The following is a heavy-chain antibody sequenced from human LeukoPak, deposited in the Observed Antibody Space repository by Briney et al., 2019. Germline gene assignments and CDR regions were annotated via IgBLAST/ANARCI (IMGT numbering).Heavy chain of an antibody. CDR1: GFTFSSYA. Sequence: LRLSCAASGFTFSSYAMSWIRQHPGKGLEWIGYIYYSGSTYYNPSLKSRVTISVDTSKNQFSLKLSSVTAADTAVYYCARANIFGKFFDYWGQGTLVTVSS. D-gene: IGHD2-21*01. CDR2: IYYSGST. V-gene: IGHV4-31*02. J-gene: IGHJ4*02. CDR3: ARANIFGKFFDY.